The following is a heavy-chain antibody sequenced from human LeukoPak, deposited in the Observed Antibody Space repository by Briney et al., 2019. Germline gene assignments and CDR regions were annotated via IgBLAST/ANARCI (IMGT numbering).Heavy chain of an antibody. J-gene: IGHJ6*03. Sequence: GGSLRLSCAASGFTFSSYSMNWVRQAPGRRLEWVSCISSSSSLIFYSDSVRGRFTISRDNAKNLLYLHMNSLRVEDTAVYYCAKVDRGDYSSSPVPYYNYYMNVWGKGTTVTVSS. CDR2: ISSSSSLI. D-gene: IGHD6-13*01. V-gene: IGHV3-21*01. CDR1: GFTFSSYS. CDR3: AKVDRGDYSSSPVPYYNYYMNV.